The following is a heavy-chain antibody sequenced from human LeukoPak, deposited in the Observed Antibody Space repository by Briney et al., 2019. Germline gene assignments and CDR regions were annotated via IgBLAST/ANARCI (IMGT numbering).Heavy chain of an antibody. V-gene: IGHV4-39*01. CDR3: ARLGVTFDI. CDR1: GGSISSSIYY. CDR2: IYYSGST. J-gene: IGHJ3*02. Sequence: PSETLSLTCTVSGGSISSSIYYWAWIRQPPGKGLEWIGNIYYSGSTYYNPSLKSRVTISVDTSKNLFSLKLSSVTAADTAVYYCARLGVTFDIWGQGTMVTVSS. D-gene: IGHD3-3*01.